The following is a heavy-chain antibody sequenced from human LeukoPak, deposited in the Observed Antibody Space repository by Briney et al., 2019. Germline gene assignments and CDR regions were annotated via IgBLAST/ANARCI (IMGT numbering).Heavy chain of an antibody. D-gene: IGHD1-26*01. CDR3: ARDPSYSGSLDY. CDR2: IYTSGST. J-gene: IGHJ4*02. V-gene: IGHV4-61*02. Sequence: SQTLSLTCTVSGGSISSGSYYWSWIRQPAGTGLEWIGRIYTSGSTNYNPSLKSRVTISVDTSNNQFSLKLSSVTAADTAVYYCARDPSYSGSLDYWGQGTLVTVSS. CDR1: GGSISSGSYY.